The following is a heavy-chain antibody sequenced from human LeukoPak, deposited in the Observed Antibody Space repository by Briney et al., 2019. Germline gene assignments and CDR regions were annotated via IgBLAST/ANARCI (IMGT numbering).Heavy chain of an antibody. D-gene: IGHD2/OR15-2a*01. CDR3: AKDRMGAYFTIPDY. Sequence: GGSLRLSCAASGFTFDDYAMHWVRQAPGKGLERVSGISWNGDIKGYADSVKVRFTISRDNAQNSLYLQINSLRPEDTAFYSCAKDRMGAYFTIPDYWGQGTLVTVSS. V-gene: IGHV3-9*01. CDR2: ISWNGDIK. J-gene: IGHJ4*02. CDR1: GFTFDDYA.